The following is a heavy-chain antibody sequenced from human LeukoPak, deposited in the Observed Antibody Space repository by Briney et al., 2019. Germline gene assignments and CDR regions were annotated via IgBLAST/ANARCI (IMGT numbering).Heavy chain of an antibody. CDR1: GFTFSSYS. CDR2: ISSSSSSYI. CDR3: ARDGAKVGQQPTHAYYYYGMDV. Sequence: GGSLRLSCAASGFTFSSYSMNWVRQAPGKGLEWVSSISSSSSSYIYYADSVKGRFTISRDNAKNSLYLQMNSLRAEDTAVYYCARDGAKVGQQPTHAYYYYGMDVWGQGTTVTVSS. J-gene: IGHJ6*02. V-gene: IGHV3-21*01. D-gene: IGHD6-13*01.